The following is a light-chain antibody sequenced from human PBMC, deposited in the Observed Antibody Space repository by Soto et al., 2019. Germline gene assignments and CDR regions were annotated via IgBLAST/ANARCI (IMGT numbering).Light chain of an antibody. CDR3: QKYNSAPQDLT. J-gene: IGKJ4*01. Sequence: MNQSPSSLSAKDGDRVTITCRASQGISNYLAWYQQKPGKVPKLLIYAASTLQSGVPSRFSGSGSGTDFTLTISSLQPEDVATYYCQKYNSAPQDLTFGGGTLVEL. CDR2: AAS. CDR1: QGISNY. V-gene: IGKV1-27*01.